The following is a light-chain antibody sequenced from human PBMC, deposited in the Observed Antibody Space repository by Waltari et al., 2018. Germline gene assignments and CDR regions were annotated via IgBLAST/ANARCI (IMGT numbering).Light chain of an antibody. V-gene: IGLV3-19*01. J-gene: IGLJ2*01. CDR3: NSRDSSGKDVV. CDR2: GKN. CDR1: SLRTYY. Sequence: SSELTQDPAVSVALGQTVRITCQGDSLRTYYASWYQQKPGQAPVLVIYGKNNRPSGIPDRFSGSSSGNTASLTITGAQAEDEADYYCNSRDSSGKDVVFGGGTKLTVL.